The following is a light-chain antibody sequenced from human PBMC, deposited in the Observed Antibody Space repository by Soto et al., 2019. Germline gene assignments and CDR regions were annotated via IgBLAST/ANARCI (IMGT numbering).Light chain of an antibody. CDR1: QSVSSSY. V-gene: IGKV3-20*01. CDR3: QQYGSSPQLT. CDR2: GAS. Sequence: EIVLTQSPGTLSLSPGERATLSCRASQSVSSSYLAWYQQKPGQAPRLLIHGASSRATGIPDRFSGSGSGTDFTLTISRLEPEDFAVYSCQQYGSSPQLTFGGGTKVDIK. J-gene: IGKJ4*01.